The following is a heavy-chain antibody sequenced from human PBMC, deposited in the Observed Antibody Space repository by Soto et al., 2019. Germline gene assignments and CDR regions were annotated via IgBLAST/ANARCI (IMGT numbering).Heavy chain of an antibody. D-gene: IGHD6-13*01. Sequence: GQARKLSSNGSAYSFTSYWIDWLINLTGKGLEWMGRIDPSDSYTNCSPSFQGHVAISADKSISTAYLQWSSLKASDTARDDCARISDGIAAAGTSRGVDVGGQVTTVS. J-gene: IGHJ6*02. CDR3: ARISDGIAAAGTSRGVDV. V-gene: IGHV5-10-1*01. CDR1: AYSFTSYW. CDR2: IDPSDSYT.